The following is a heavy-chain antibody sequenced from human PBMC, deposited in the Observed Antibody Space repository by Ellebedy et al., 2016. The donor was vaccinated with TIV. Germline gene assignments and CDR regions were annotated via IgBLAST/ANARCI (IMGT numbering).Heavy chain of an antibody. CDR1: GFTFSSSS. CDR3: AREMGYCSGGSCYARLYDYNAMDV. Sequence: PGGSLRLSCAASGFTFSSSSMHWVRQAPGKGLEWVSYIRNTRSTIYSADSVKGRFTISRDNAKNSLYLQMNSLRAEDTAVYYCAREMGYCSGGSCYARLYDYNAMDVWGQGTTVTVSS. CDR2: IRNTRSTI. J-gene: IGHJ6*02. V-gene: IGHV3-48*01. D-gene: IGHD2-15*01.